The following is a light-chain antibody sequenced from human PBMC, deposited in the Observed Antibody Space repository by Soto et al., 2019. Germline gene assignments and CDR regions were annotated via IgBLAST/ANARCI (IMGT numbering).Light chain of an antibody. Sequence: DIQMTHSPSSLSASVGDRVTITCQASQDISNYLNWYQQKPGKAPKLLIYDASNLETGVPSRFSGSGSGTDFTFTISSLQPEDIETYYCQQYDNLPRAFGGGTKVEIK. J-gene: IGKJ4*01. CDR1: QDISNY. CDR2: DAS. CDR3: QQYDNLPRA. V-gene: IGKV1-33*01.